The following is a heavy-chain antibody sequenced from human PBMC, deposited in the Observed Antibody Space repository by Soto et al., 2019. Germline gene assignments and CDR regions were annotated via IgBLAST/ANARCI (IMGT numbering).Heavy chain of an antibody. Sequence: GGSLRLSCAASGFNFNIYSMSWVRQAPGQGLEWVSSITSNGDKTFYTGSVQGRFTISRDNSKTTLFLQMNSLRAEDTALYYCVKDRQNYYHSGGAYYRPGGDYWGPGTLVTVSS. CDR3: VKDRQNYYHSGGAYYRPGGDY. V-gene: IGHV3-23*01. CDR1: GFNFNIYS. J-gene: IGHJ4*02. CDR2: ITSNGDKT. D-gene: IGHD3-10*01.